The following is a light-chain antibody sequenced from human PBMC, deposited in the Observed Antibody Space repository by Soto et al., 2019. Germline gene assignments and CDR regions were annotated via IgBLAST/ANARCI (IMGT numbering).Light chain of an antibody. V-gene: IGKV3-11*01. Sequence: EIVLTQSPATLSLSPGERATLSCRASQSVSNYLAWYQQKPGQAPRLLIYDASNRATGIPARFSGSGSVTEFTLTISSLQSEDFAVYYCQQYNNWPPITFGQGTRLEIK. J-gene: IGKJ5*01. CDR1: QSVSNY. CDR3: QQYNNWPPIT. CDR2: DAS.